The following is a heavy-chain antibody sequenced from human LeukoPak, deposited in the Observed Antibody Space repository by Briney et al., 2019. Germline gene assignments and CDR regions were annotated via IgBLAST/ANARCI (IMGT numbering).Heavy chain of an antibody. Sequence: PGGSLRLSCAASGFTFSSYEMNWVRQAPGKGLEWVSYISSSSSTIYYADSVKGRFTISRDNAKNSLYLQMNSLRAEDTAVYYCARDVNGMDVWGQGTTVTVSS. CDR1: GFTFSSYE. V-gene: IGHV3-48*03. CDR2: ISSSSSTI. J-gene: IGHJ6*02. CDR3: ARDVNGMDV.